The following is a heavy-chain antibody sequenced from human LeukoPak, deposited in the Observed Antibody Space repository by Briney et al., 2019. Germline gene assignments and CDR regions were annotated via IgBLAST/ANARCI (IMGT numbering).Heavy chain of an antibody. CDR2: INTNTGNP. CDR3: ARGLARRNLEDY. J-gene: IGHJ4*02. CDR1: GYTFTSYA. Sequence: ASVKVSCKASGYTFTSYAMNWVRQAPGQGLEWMGWINTNTGNPTYAQGFTGRFVFSLDPSVSTAYLQISSLKAEDTAVYYFARGLARRNLEDYWGQGTLVTVSS. V-gene: IGHV7-4-1*02. D-gene: IGHD1-1*01.